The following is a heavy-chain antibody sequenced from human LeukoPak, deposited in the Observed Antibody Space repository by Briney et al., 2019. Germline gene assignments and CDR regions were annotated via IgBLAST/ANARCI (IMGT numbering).Heavy chain of an antibody. D-gene: IGHD6-19*01. CDR1: GYTFTNYW. J-gene: IGHJ4*02. V-gene: IGHV5-51*01. CDR3: ARRESSGSIDD. Sequence: PGESLKIYCKCSGYTFTNYWIGWVRQVPGKGLEWMGIIYPGDSDTNYSPSFQGQVTISVDKSISTAYLQWSSLKASDTAMYYCARRESSGSIDDWGQGTLVTVSS. CDR2: IYPGDSDT.